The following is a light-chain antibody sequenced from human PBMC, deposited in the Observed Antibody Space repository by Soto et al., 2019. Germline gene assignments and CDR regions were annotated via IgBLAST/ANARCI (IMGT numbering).Light chain of an antibody. J-gene: IGKJ4*01. Sequence: EFVLTQSPGTLSLSPGERATLSCRASQSVSSSYLAWYQQKPGQAPRILIYGASTRATGIPDRFSGSGSETDFSLTISRLEPEDFALYYCKQYGSSPPLTFGGGIKVEIK. V-gene: IGKV3-20*01. CDR1: QSVSSSY. CDR3: KQYGSSPPLT. CDR2: GAS.